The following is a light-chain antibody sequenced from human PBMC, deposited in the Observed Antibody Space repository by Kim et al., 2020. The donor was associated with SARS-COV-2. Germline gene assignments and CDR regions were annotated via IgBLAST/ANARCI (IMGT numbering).Light chain of an antibody. Sequence: QSVLTQPASVSGSPGQSITISCTGTGSDVGGYNLVSWYQHHPGKDPKLIIYGVTNRPSGIPNRFSGSKSGDTASLTISGLQPEDEADYFCSSYAASTTLLFGPGTKAPS. V-gene: IGLV2-14*03. CDR2: GVT. J-gene: IGLJ1*01. CDR3: SSYAASTTLL. CDR1: GSDVGGYNL.